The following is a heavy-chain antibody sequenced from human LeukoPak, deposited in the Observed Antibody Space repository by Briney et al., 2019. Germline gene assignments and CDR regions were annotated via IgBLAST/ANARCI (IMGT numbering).Heavy chain of an antibody. J-gene: IGHJ4*02. CDR2: ITYDGYYK. CDR1: GFTFSSYG. V-gene: IGHV3-30*03. Sequence: GGSLRLSCAASGFTFSSYGMHWVRQAPGKGLEWVALITYDGYYKYYADSVKGRFTISRDNSKNMYLQMNSLRAEDTAVYYCTRGVLTGYYNGLVDYWGQGTLVTVSS. CDR3: TRGVLTGYYNGLVDY. D-gene: IGHD3-9*01.